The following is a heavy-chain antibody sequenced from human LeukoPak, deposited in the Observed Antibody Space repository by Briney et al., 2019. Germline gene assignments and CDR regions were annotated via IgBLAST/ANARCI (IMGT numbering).Heavy chain of an antibody. CDR2: INTNTGNP. D-gene: IGHD2-2*01. J-gene: IGHJ6*02. CDR1: GYTFTNYG. Sequence: ASVKVSCKASGYTFTNYGMNWVRQAPGQGLAWMGWINTNTGNPTYAQGFTGRFVFSLDTSVSTAYLQISSLTAEDTAVYYCARAQYCSSGNCYRALDVWGQGTTVTVSS. V-gene: IGHV7-4-1*02. CDR3: ARAQYCSSGNCYRALDV.